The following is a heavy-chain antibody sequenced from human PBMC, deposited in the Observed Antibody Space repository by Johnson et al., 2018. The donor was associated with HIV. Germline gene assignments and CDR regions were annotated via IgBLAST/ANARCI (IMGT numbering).Heavy chain of an antibody. D-gene: IGHD4-17*01. Sequence: QVQVVESGGGVVQPGRSLRLSCVASGFTISNYGMHWVRQAPGKGLEWVTVIYSGGSTYYADPVKGRFTISRDTSKNTLYLQMNSLRAEDTAVYYCNQDDSYGDLRDAFDIWGQGTMVTVSS. CDR2: IYSGGST. CDR1: GFTISNYG. J-gene: IGHJ3*02. V-gene: IGHV3-NL1*01. CDR3: NQDDSYGDLRDAFDI.